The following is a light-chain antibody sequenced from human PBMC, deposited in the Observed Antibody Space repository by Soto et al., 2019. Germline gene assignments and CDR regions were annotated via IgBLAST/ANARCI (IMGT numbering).Light chain of an antibody. CDR1: QSVSSY. CDR3: HQSCNTALT. CDR2: SAS. Sequence: DIQMTQSPSSLSASVGDRVIITCRASQSVSSYLYWYQQKPGKAPNILVYSASSLLSGVPSRFSGNGAGTDFPLTISRLEPEDFATYYCHQSCNTALTFGGATKVEAK. J-gene: IGKJ4*01. V-gene: IGKV1-39*01.